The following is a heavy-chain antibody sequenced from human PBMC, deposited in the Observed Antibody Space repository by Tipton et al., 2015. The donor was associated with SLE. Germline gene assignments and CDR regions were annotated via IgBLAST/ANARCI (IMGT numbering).Heavy chain of an antibody. Sequence: LRLSCTVSGGSISSHYWSWIRQPPGKGLEWIGYIYYSGSTNYNPSLKSRVTISVDTSKNQFSLKLSSVTAADTAVYYCARGAAMVTCDYWGQGTLVTVSS. CDR3: ARGAAMVTCDY. V-gene: IGHV4-59*11. J-gene: IGHJ4*02. CDR2: IYYSGST. D-gene: IGHD5-18*01. CDR1: GGSISSHY.